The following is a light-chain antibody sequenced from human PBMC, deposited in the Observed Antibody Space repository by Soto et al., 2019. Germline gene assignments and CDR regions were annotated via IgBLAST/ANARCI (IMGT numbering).Light chain of an antibody. CDR2: DAS. V-gene: IGKV3-11*01. J-gene: IGKJ1*01. CDR1: QSVSSY. Sequence: EIVSNRSPTTLSLYNGERATXSCRASQSVSSYLAWYQQKPAQALTLLIYDASDKSSCIPASFSGRRTGADFHLTISSLGPKDFAVCCCHHRSDSGPETFGQGSKVDIK. CDR3: HHRSDSGPET.